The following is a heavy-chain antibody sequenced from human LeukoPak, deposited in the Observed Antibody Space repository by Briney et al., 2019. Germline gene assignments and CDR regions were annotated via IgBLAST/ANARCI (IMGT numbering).Heavy chain of an antibody. J-gene: IGHJ5*02. CDR3: ARRVISEISIDKGNWLDP. Sequence: SETLSLTCTVSGGSISSYYWSWIRQPPGKGLEWIGYIYYSGSTNYNPSLKSRVTIAVDTSKNQFSLKLSSVTAADTAVYYCARRVISEISIDKGNWLDPWGQGTLVTVSS. D-gene: IGHD3-3*01. V-gene: IGHV4-59*08. CDR1: GGSISSYY. CDR2: IYYSGST.